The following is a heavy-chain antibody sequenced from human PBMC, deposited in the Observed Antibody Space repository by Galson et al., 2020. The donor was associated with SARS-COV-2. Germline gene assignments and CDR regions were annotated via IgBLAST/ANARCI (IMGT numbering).Heavy chain of an antibody. CDR2: IIPILGIA. CDR3: ARSRTPQYYDFWSGYPFDY. J-gene: IGHJ4*02. V-gene: IGHV1-69*04. CDR1: GGTFSSYA. D-gene: IGHD3-3*01. Sequence: SVKVSCKASGGTFSSYAISWVRQAPGQGLEWMGRIIPILGIANYAQKFQGRVTITADKSTSTAYMELSSLRSEDTAVYYCARSRTPQYYDFWSGYPFDYWGQGTLVTVSS.